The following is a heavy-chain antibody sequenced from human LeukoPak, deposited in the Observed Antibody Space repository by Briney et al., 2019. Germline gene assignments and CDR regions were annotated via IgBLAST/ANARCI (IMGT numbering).Heavy chain of an antibody. Sequence: SETLSLTCTVFGGSISSNKYYWSWIRQHPGKGLEWIGYIDYSGTTYYNPSLNRPVTISVDTSENQFSLTLDSVTAADTAVFYCATVMTGSRYFDLWGRGTLVTVSS. CDR1: GGSISSNKYY. CDR2: IDYSGTT. D-gene: IGHD1-1*01. V-gene: IGHV4-31*01. CDR3: ATVMTGSRYFDL. J-gene: IGHJ2*01.